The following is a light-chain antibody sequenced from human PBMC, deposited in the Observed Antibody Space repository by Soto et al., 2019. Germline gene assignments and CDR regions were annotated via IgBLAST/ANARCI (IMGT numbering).Light chain of an antibody. CDR3: ASHPSTNTHVV. V-gene: IGLV2-14*03. Sequence: QSALTHPASLSGSPGQSITISGTGTSIDVGGYNYVSWYQHHPGKAPKLIIYDVANRPSGVSSRFSGSKSGNTASLTISGLQAEDEADYYCASHPSTNTHVVFGRGTKLNVL. CDR2: DVA. J-gene: IGLJ2*01. CDR1: SIDVGGYNY.